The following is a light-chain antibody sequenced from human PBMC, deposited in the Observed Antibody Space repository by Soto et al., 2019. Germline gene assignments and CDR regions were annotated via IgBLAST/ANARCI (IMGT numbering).Light chain of an antibody. V-gene: IGKV1-5*03. CDR3: QQYDKGPRT. J-gene: IGKJ1*01. CDR1: QDINKR. CDR2: KAA. Sequence: EIRMTQSASTLSASVGDRATIXCRASQDINKRLAWYQQTAGQAPKLLIYKAASLETGVPSRFSGSGSGTEFTLTISSRQSDDLAVYYGQQYDKGPRTFGQGTKVDI.